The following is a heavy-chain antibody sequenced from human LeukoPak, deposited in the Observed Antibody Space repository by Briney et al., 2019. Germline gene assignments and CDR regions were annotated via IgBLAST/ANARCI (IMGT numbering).Heavy chain of an antibody. J-gene: IGHJ4*02. CDR1: GYTFTSYA. CDR3: ARVLVRGVTPLDY. D-gene: IGHD3-10*01. Sequence: ASVKVSCKASGYTFTSYAMHWVRQAPGQRLEWMGWINAGNGNTKYSQKFQGRVTITRDTSASTAYMELSCLRSEDTAVYYCARVLVRGVTPLDYRGQGTLVTVSS. V-gene: IGHV1-3*01. CDR2: INAGNGNT.